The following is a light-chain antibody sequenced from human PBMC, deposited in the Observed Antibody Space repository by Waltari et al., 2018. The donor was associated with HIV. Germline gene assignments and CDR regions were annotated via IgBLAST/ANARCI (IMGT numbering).Light chain of an antibody. Sequence: DIQMTQSPSSLSATEGERVTNTCQASQDIRNYLNWFQQKPGKAPKFLIYDASNLETGVPSRFSGSGSGTEFTFTISSLQPEDIATYYCQQYDDLPRTFGQGTKVEIK. CDR3: QQYDDLPRT. CDR1: QDIRNY. V-gene: IGKV1-33*01. CDR2: DAS. J-gene: IGKJ1*01.